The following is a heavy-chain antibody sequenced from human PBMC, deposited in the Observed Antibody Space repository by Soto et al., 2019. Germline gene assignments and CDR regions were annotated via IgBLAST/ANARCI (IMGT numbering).Heavy chain of an antibody. CDR3: ARSRDSSSWWGGFDY. CDR1: GFSLSNARMG. D-gene: IGHD6-6*01. Sequence: QVTLKESGPVLVKPTETLTLTCTVSGFSLSNARMGVSWIRQPPGKALEWLAHIFSNDEKSYSTALKSRLTISKDISKSQVVLTMTTMDPVDTATYYCARSRDSSSWWGGFDYWGQGTLVTVSS. J-gene: IGHJ4*02. V-gene: IGHV2-26*01. CDR2: IFSNDEK.